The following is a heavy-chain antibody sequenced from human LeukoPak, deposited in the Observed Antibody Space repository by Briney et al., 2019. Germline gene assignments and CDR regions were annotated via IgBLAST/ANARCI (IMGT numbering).Heavy chain of an antibody. D-gene: IGHD2-2*01. V-gene: IGHV4-34*01. CDR1: GGSFSGYY. CDR2: INHSGST. CDR3: ARYGGNVVVPAVLDY. J-gene: IGHJ4*02. Sequence: SETLSLTCAVYGGSFSGYYWSWLRQPPGKGLEWIGEINHSGSTNYNPSLKSRVTISVDTSKNQFSLKLSSVTAADTAVYYCARYGGNVVVPAVLDYGGQGTLGTVS.